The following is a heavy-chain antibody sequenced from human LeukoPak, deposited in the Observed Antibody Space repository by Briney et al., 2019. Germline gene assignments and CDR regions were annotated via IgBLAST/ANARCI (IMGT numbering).Heavy chain of an antibody. V-gene: IGHV3-7*03. CDR2: IKQDGSEK. Sequence: GGSLRLSCAASGFTFSSYWMSWVRQAPGKGLEWVANIKQDGSEKYYVDSVKGRFTISRDNSKNTLYLQMNSLRAEDTAVYYCARGSLWFAGLFDYWGRGTLVTVSS. CDR3: ARGSLWFAGLFDY. D-gene: IGHD3-10*01. J-gene: IGHJ4*02. CDR1: GFTFSSYW.